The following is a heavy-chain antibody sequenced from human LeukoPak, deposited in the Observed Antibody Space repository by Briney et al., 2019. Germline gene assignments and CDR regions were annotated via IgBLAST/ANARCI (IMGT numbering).Heavy chain of an antibody. CDR1: GGSISTGNYW. J-gene: IGHJ4*02. CDR3: TRKKGVGAGALDY. Sequence: SESLSLTRDVSGGSISTGNYWGGWLRQPPGKGLEWFGIISQSGQTHDNPSLGGRVSMSVDTSKNHFSLRLSAVTAADTVVQYCTRKKGVGAGALDYWGEGALVTVSS. V-gene: IGHV4-39*01. D-gene: IGHD1-26*01. CDR2: ISQSGQT.